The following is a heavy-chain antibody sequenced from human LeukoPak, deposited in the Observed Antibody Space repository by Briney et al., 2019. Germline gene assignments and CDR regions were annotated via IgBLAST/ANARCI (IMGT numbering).Heavy chain of an antibody. CDR2: IDGDGDRK. CDR1: GFRFRNYA. CDR3: ARDLIIRGRGYYFDL. V-gene: IGHV3-23*01. J-gene: IGHJ4*02. Sequence: GGSLRLSCAGSGFRFRNYAMSWVRQTPGKGLEWVSSIDGDGDRKYYADSVKGRFIISRDSSNDTLHLQMSSLRVEDTAVYYCARDLIIRGRGYYFDLWGQGTLVTVSS. D-gene: IGHD6-25*01.